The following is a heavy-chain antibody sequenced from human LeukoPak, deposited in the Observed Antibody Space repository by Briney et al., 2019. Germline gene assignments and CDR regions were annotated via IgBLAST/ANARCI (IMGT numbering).Heavy chain of an antibody. Sequence: GGSLRLSCAAPGFTVVTNYINWVRQPPGKGLEWVSVIYSGGSKYYADSVKGRFTTSRDNSKNTVYLQMNSLRAEDTAVYYCARCRGIPDAFDMWGLGTMVTVSS. CDR1: GFTVVTNY. CDR3: ARCRGIPDAFDM. D-gene: IGHD2-21*01. J-gene: IGHJ3*02. CDR2: IYSGGSK. V-gene: IGHV3-53*01.